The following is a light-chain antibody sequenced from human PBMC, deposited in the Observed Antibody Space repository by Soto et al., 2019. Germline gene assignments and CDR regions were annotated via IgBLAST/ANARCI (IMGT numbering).Light chain of an antibody. CDR3: QHYNSYSEA. V-gene: IGKV1-5*01. Sequence: DIQMTQSPSSLSASVGDRVTITCQAGQGISHYLNWYQQKPGKAPKLLIYDASSLESGVPSRFSGSGSGTEFTLTISSLQPDDFATYYCQHYNSYSEAFGQGTKVDIK. CDR1: QGISHY. CDR2: DAS. J-gene: IGKJ1*01.